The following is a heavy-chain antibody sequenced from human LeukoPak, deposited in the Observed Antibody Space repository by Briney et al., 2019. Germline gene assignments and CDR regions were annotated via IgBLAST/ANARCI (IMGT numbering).Heavy chain of an antibody. V-gene: IGHV1-18*01. Sequence: GASVKVSCKASGYTFTSYGISWVRQAPGQGLEWMGWISAYNGNTNYAQKLQGRVTMTTDTSTSTAYMELRSLRSDDTAVYYCARVPVTYYDILTGYPPSIPVDYWGQGTLVTVSS. CDR1: GYTFTSYG. J-gene: IGHJ4*02. CDR3: ARVPVTYYDILTGYPPSIPVDY. CDR2: ISAYNGNT. D-gene: IGHD3-9*01.